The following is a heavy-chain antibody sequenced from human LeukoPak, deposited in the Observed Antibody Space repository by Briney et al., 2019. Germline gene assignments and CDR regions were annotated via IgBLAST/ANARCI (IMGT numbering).Heavy chain of an antibody. V-gene: IGHV1-2*02. D-gene: IGHD2-2*01. Sequence: ASVKVSCKASGYTFTGYYMHWVRQAPGQGLEWMGWINPNSGGTNYAQKFQGRVTMTRDTSISTAYMELSRLRSDDTAVYYCARDRELVVPAANGMVFDYWGQGTLVTASS. CDR2: INPNSGGT. CDR3: ARDRELVVPAANGMVFDY. CDR1: GYTFTGYY. J-gene: IGHJ4*02.